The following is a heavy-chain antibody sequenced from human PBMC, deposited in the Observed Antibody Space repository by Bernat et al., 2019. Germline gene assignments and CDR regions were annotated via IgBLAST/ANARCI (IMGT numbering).Heavy chain of an antibody. CDR2: VNPKNDVT. D-gene: IGHD3-16*01. J-gene: IGHJ4*02. V-gene: IGHV1-2*06. CDR3: AREMGY. CDR1: GYTFTDYS. Sequence: SGYTFTDYSIHWVRQAPGQGPEWMGRVNPKNDVTDYSQKFQGRVTMTSDTSINTAYIELNSLTSDDTAVFYCAREMGYGGQGTL.